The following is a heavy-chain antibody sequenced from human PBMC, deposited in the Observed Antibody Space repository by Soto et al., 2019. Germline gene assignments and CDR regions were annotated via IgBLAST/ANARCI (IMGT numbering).Heavy chain of an antibody. CDR3: VRDHGGSRLKWAFAY. V-gene: IGHV3-21*02. J-gene: IGHJ4*01. CDR1: GFTFSGYS. D-gene: IGHD1-26*01. Sequence: EVQLVESGGGLVRPGGSLRLSCTDSGFTFSGYSMNWVRQAPGKGLEWVSSINSGSRYIYYADSVRGRVTISRDNEKKTLYLQMSSLRVEDTAVYYCVRDHGGSRLKWAFAYWGQATLVTVSS. CDR2: INSGSRYI.